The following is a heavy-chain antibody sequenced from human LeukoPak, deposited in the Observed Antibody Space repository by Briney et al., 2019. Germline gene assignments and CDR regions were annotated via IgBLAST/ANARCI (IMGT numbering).Heavy chain of an antibody. CDR2: INHNGNVN. D-gene: IGHD6-13*01. CDR1: GFTFSSYW. Sequence: GGSLRLSCAASGFTFSSYWMNWARQAPGKGLEWVASINHNGNVNYYVDSVKGRFTISRDNSKNTLYLQMNSLRAEDTAVYYCARGGAAAGNAFDIWGQGTMVTVSS. V-gene: IGHV3-7*01. CDR3: ARGGAAAGNAFDI. J-gene: IGHJ3*02.